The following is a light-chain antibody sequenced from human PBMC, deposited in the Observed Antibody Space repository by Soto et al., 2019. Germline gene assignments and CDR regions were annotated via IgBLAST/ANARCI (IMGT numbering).Light chain of an antibody. CDR1: QSVNNA. J-gene: IGKJ1*01. V-gene: IGKV3-15*01. CDR2: GAS. CDR3: QQYHNWPA. Sequence: EIVMTQSPATLSVSPGERATLSCRASQSVNNALAWYQQKPGQIPRLLIYGASTRATGIPARFSGSGSGTEFTLTISSLQSEDFAVYYCQQYHNWPAFGQGTKVDI.